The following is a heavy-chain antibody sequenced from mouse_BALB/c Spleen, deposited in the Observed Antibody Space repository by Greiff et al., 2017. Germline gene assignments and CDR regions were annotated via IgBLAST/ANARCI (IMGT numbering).Heavy chain of an antibody. CDR3: ARDRAYYYGSSYAMDY. D-gene: IGHD1-1*01. CDR1: GFSLTGYG. J-gene: IGHJ4*01. Sequence: VQRVESGPGLVAPSQSLSITCTVSGFSLTGYGVNWVRQPPGKGLEWLGMIWGDGSTDYNSALKSRLSISKDNSKSQVFLKMNSLQTDDTARYYCARDRAYYYGSSYAMDYWGQGTSVTVSS. CDR2: IWGDGST. V-gene: IGHV2-6-7*01.